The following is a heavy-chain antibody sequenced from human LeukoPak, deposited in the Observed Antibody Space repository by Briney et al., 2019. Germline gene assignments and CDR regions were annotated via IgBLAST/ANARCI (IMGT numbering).Heavy chain of an antibody. J-gene: IGHJ4*02. CDR2: ITSSSGYT. Sequence: GGSLRLSCAASGFTFSGYYMSWIRQAPGKGLEWISFITSSSGYTHSADSVKGRFIISRDNAKNSLYLQMNSLRVEDTAVYFCARVEKWTNLVRYYFDNWGQGTLVTVAS. V-gene: IGHV3-11*05. D-gene: IGHD1-14*01. CDR3: ARVEKWTNLVRYYFDN. CDR1: GFTFSGYY.